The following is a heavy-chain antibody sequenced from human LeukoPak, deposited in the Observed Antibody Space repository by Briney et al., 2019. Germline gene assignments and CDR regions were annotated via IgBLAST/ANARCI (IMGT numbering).Heavy chain of an antibody. J-gene: IGHJ6*03. CDR2: VDPEDGET. CDR3: ASSTSCSTCYYYKDV. CDR1: GYTFTDYY. Sequence: ASVKVSCKVSGYTFTDYYMHWMQQAPGKGLEWMGLVDPEDGETIYAEKFQGRVTITADTSTDTAYMELSSLRSEDTAVYYCASSTSCSTCYYYKDVWGKGTTVTVSS. V-gene: IGHV1-69-2*01. D-gene: IGHD2-2*02.